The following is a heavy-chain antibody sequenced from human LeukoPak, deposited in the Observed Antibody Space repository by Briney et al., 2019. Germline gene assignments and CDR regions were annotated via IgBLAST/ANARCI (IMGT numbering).Heavy chain of an antibody. V-gene: IGHV3-30-3*01. CDR3: ASVNRESYAPRGALDI. CDR2: ISYDGSNK. D-gene: IGHD1-26*01. Sequence: GGSLRLSCAASGFTLSSYAMHSVRQAPGNGLEWVAVISYDGSNKYYADSVKGRFTIYRDNSKNTLYLQMNRMRDEAKAAAHCASVNRESYAPRGALDIWGQGTMVSVSS. J-gene: IGHJ3*02. CDR1: GFTLSSYA.